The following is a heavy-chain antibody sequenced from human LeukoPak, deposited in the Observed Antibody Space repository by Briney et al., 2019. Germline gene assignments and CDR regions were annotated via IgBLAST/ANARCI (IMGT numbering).Heavy chain of an antibody. J-gene: IGHJ4*02. D-gene: IGHD5-18*01. CDR2: ISGSGTNT. Sequence: GGSLRLSCAASGFSFRSYGMSWVRQAPGKGLEWVSTISGSGTNTDYADSVKGRFTISRDNSKNTLYLHMSSLRAEDTAVYYCASAGYSFGAFFDWGQGTLVTVSS. V-gene: IGHV3-23*01. CDR1: GFSFRSYG. CDR3: ASAGYSFGAFFD.